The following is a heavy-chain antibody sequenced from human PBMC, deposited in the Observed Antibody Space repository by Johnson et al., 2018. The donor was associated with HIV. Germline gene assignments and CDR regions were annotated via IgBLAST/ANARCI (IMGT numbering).Heavy chain of an antibody. CDR2: ISYDGSNK. CDR3: ARGSGHWQQLDDYAFDI. D-gene: IGHD6-13*01. CDR1: GFTFSSYA. V-gene: IGHV3-30*04. J-gene: IGHJ3*02. Sequence: QVQLVESGGGVVRPGGSLRLSCAASGFTFSSYAMHWVRQAPGKGLEWVAVISYDGSNKYYADSVKGRFTISRDNSKNTLYLQMNSLRAGDTAVYYCARGSGHWQQLDDYAFDIWGQGTMVTVSS.